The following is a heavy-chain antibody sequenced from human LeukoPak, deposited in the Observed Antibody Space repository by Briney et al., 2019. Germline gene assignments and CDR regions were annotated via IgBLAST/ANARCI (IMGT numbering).Heavy chain of an antibody. CDR2: ISSSSGYI. CDR3: VRDAILTGYPKVPYFDY. J-gene: IGHJ4*02. V-gene: IGHV3-21*01. D-gene: IGHD3-9*01. CDR1: GFIFSRYS. Sequence: GGSLRLSCSASGFIFSRYSINWVRQAPGKGLECVSSISSSSGYIYYADSVKGRFTISRDNAKNSLYLQMDSLRAEDTAVYYCVRDAILTGYPKVPYFDYWGQGTLVTVSS.